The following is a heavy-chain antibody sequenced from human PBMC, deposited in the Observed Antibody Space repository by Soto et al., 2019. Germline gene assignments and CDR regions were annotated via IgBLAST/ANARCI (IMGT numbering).Heavy chain of an antibody. CDR1: GFTFSNAW. V-gene: IGHV3-15*07. Sequence: EVQLVESGGGLVKPGGSLRLSCAASGFTFSNAWMNWVRQAPGKGLEWVGRIKSKTDGGTTDYAAPVNGRFTISRDDSKNTLYLQMNSLKTEDTAVYYCTTEIAVAGVFDYWGQGTLVTVSS. D-gene: IGHD6-19*01. CDR3: TTEIAVAGVFDY. J-gene: IGHJ4*02. CDR2: IKSKTDGGTT.